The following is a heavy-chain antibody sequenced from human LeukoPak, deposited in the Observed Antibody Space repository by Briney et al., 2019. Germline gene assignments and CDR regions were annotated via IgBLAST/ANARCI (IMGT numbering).Heavy chain of an antibody. Sequence: GGSLRLSCTASGFYFNDYDMHWVRQVAGKRLEWVAGIGTVADTFYPGSVKGRFTISRENAKNSFYLQMNSLRAGDTAIYYCARGWGGHGRSWGALDLWGQGILVTVSS. CDR1: GFYFNDYD. CDR2: IGTVADT. V-gene: IGHV3-13*01. D-gene: IGHD3-16*01. CDR3: ARGWGGHGRSWGALDL. J-gene: IGHJ5*02.